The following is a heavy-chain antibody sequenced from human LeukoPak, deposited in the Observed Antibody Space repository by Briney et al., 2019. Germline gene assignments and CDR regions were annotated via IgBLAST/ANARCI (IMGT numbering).Heavy chain of an antibody. Sequence: GGSLRLSCAASGFTFSSYSMNWVRQAPGKGLEWVSSISSSSSYMYYADSVKGRFTISRDNAKNSLYLQMNSLRAEDTAVYYCARERWELLEAAFDIWGQGTMVTVSS. CDR2: ISSSSSYM. CDR1: GFTFSSYS. V-gene: IGHV3-21*01. J-gene: IGHJ3*02. CDR3: ARERWELLEAAFDI. D-gene: IGHD1-26*01.